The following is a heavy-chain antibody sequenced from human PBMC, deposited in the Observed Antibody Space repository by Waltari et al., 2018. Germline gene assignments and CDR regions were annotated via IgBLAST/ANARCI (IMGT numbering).Heavy chain of an antibody. CDR1: GGSFSGYY. Sequence: QVQLQQWGAGLLTPSETLSLTCAVYGGSFSGYYWSWIRHPPGKGRGWIGEINHSGSTNYNPSLKSRVTISVDTSKNQFSLKLSSVTAADTAVYYCASAAAGYYYYYMDVWGKGTTVTVSS. D-gene: IGHD6-13*01. J-gene: IGHJ6*03. V-gene: IGHV4-34*01. CDR2: INHSGST. CDR3: ASAAAGYYYYYMDV.